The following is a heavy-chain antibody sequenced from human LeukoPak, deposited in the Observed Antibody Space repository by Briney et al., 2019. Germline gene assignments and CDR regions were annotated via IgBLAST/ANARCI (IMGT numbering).Heavy chain of an antibody. Sequence: PGGSLRLSCTASGFPFGDYVMSSVRQAPGNGREWGGFIRSKPYGGTTEYAESVKGRFIISRDDSKTIAYLQMNSLKSEDTAVYYCTTGSATGTGSGYWGQGTLVTVSS. CDR2: IRSKPYGGTT. D-gene: IGHD6-13*01. CDR1: GFPFGDYV. J-gene: IGHJ4*02. CDR3: TTGSATGTGSGY. V-gene: IGHV3-49*04.